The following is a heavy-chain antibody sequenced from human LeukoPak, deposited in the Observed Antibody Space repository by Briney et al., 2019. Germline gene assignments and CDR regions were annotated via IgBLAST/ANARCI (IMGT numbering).Heavy chain of an antibody. Sequence: SETLSLTCTVSGGSFSSFYWSWIRQPAGKGLDWIGRIYNSGGTNYNPSLESRVTMSVDTSKNQFSLKLSSVTAADTAVYYCARAHCTTTSCHHFDYWGQGALVTVSS. CDR2: IYNSGGT. J-gene: IGHJ4*02. V-gene: IGHV4-4*07. CDR3: ARAHCTTTSCHHFDY. CDR1: GGSFSSFY. D-gene: IGHD2-2*01.